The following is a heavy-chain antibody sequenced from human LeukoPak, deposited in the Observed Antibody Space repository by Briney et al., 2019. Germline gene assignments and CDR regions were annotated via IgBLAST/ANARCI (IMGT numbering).Heavy chain of an antibody. CDR1: GFTFNTYA. V-gene: IGHV3-23*01. Sequence: GGSLRLSCAASGFTFNTYAMSWVRQAPGKGLEWVSAISDSGGSAYYADSVKGRFTISRDNSKNTLYLQMNSLRAEDTAVYYCARGGSYGGYHSYWGQGTLVTVSS. CDR2: ISDSGGSA. J-gene: IGHJ4*02. CDR3: ARGGSYGGYHSY. D-gene: IGHD4-23*01.